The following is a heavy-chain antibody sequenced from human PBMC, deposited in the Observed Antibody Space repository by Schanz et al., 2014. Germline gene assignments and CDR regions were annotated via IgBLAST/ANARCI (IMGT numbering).Heavy chain of an antibody. CDR3: AKIERNED. Sequence: EVQLAESGGGLVQPGGSLRLSCATSGFSFSSYAINWVRQAPGKGLEWVSSISYGTSYIYYAESVKGRFTISRDNAKNSLYLQMNSLRAEDTAVYFCAKIERNEDWGQGTLVTVSS. CDR2: ISYGTSYI. V-gene: IGHV3-21*04. D-gene: IGHD1-1*01. CDR1: GFSFSSYA. J-gene: IGHJ4*02.